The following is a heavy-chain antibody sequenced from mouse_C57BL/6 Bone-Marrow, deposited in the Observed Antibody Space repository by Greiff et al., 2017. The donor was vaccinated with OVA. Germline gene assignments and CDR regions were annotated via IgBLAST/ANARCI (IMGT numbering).Heavy chain of an antibody. CDR1: GFTFSSYA. D-gene: IGHD1-1*01. CDR3: ARERDYYGSSPMDY. Sequence: EVKVVESGGGLVKPGGSLKLSCAASGFTFSSYAMSWVRQTPEKRLEWVATISDGGSYTYYPDNVKGRFTISRDNAKNNLYLQMSHLKSEDTAMYYCARERDYYGSSPMDYWGQGTSVTVSS. CDR2: ISDGGSYT. V-gene: IGHV5-4*01. J-gene: IGHJ4*01.